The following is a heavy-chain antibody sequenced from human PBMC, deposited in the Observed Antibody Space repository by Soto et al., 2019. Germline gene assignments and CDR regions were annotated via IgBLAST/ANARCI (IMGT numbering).Heavy chain of an antibody. J-gene: IGHJ4*02. Sequence: SETLSLTCTVSGDSIRSYSWSWIRQPPGKGLEWIGYMYHSGSTNYNPSLKSRVTMSIDTSKNQFSLKLSSVTAADTAMYYCASLSTYYYISRYWGQGTLVTVSS. CDR1: GDSIRSYS. V-gene: IGHV4-59*01. CDR2: MYHSGST. D-gene: IGHD3-22*01. CDR3: ASLSTYYYISRY.